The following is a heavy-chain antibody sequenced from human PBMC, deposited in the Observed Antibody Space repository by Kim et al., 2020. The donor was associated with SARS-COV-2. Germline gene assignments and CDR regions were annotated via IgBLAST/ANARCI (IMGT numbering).Heavy chain of an antibody. CDR2: ITYRGET. V-gene: IGHV4-34*01. CDR3: ARLYTSAWYASYFDS. D-gene: IGHD6-19*01. CDR1: GESLTGFY. Sequence: SETLSLTCAVYGESLTGFYWNWIRQSPGKGLEWIGHITYRGETTYNWSLKSRTTMSVVTTTNQFSLKLESLTAADTAVYFCARLYTSAWYASYFDSWG. J-gene: IGHJ4*01.